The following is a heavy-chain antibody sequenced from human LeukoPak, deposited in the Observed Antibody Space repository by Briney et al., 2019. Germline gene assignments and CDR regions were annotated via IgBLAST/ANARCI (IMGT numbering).Heavy chain of an antibody. V-gene: IGHV3-74*01. CDR2: INSDGTGA. CDR3: AKMRFGDDVFDI. CDR1: GLTLNSYW. Sequence: GGSLRLSCAASGLTLNSYWMHWVRQAPGKGLVWVSRINSDGTGASYADSVKGRFTISRDNSMHTLYLQMNSLRVEDTAVYYCAKMRFGDDVFDIWGQGTMVTVSS. D-gene: IGHD3-10*01. J-gene: IGHJ3*02.